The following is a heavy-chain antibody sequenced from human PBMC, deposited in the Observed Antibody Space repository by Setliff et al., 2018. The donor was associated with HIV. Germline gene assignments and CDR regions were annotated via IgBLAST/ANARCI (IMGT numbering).Heavy chain of an antibody. CDR3: ARDGRAVTSLMVVVSLKDGMDV. D-gene: IGHD3-22*01. V-gene: IGHV1-46*01. J-gene: IGHJ6*02. Sequence: ASVKVSCKASGYIFTSYYMHWLRQVPGQGLEWMGIVDPSGGSTHYAQKFEGRVTMTRDTSTSTFHMELSSLTSEDRAIYYCARDGRAVTSLMVVVSLKDGMDVWGQGTTVTVSS. CDR2: VDPSGGST. CDR1: GYIFTSYY.